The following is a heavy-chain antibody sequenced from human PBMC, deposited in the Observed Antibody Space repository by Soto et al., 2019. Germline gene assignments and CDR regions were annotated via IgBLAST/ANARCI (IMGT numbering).Heavy chain of an antibody. V-gene: IGHV4-34*01. CDR1: GGSFSGYY. J-gene: IGHJ4*02. D-gene: IGHD6-19*01. CDR2: INPSGST. Sequence: PSETLSLTCALSGGSFSGYYWSWIRQSPGKGLEWIGEINPSGSTNYNPSLKTRVTISTDTPKNQFYLKLTSVTAADTAMYYCGRAWFSSTQTFDYWGQGTLVTVSS. CDR3: GRAWFSSTQTFDY.